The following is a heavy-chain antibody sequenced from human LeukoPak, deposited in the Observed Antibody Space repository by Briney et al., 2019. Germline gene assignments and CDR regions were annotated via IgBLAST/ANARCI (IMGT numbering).Heavy chain of an antibody. CDR3: ARERRVNWNYAPVGHNWFDP. CDR2: IIPIFGTA. J-gene: IGHJ5*02. V-gene: IGHV1-69*05. CDR1: GGTFSSYT. Sequence: VASVKVSCKASGGTFSSYTISWVRQAPGQGLEWMGGIIPIFGTANYAQKFQGRATITTDESTSTAYMELSSLRSEDTAVYYCARERRVNWNYAPVGHNWFDPWGQGTLVTVSS. D-gene: IGHD1-7*01.